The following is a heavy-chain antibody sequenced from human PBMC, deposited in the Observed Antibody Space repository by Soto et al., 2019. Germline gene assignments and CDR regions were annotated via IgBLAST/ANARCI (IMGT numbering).Heavy chain of an antibody. J-gene: IGHJ4*02. Sequence: GGSLRLSCAASGFTFSSYAMSWVRQAPGKGLEWVSAIGTAGDTYYPGSVKGRFTISRENAKNSLYLQMNSLRAEDTAVYYCARSPRSGWYDYWGQGTLVTVSS. D-gene: IGHD6-19*01. CDR3: ARSPRSGWYDY. CDR1: GFTFSSYA. V-gene: IGHV3-13*01. CDR2: IGTAGDT.